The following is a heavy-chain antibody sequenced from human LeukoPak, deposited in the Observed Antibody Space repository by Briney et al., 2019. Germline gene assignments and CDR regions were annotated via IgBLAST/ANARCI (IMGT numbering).Heavy chain of an antibody. D-gene: IGHD2-2*01. Sequence: ASVKVSCKASGYTFTSYGISWVRQAPGQGLEWMGWISGYNGNTNYAQKFQGRVTMTTDTSGSTAYMELRSLRSDDTAVYYCARVRYQLLEYFDYWGQGTLVTVSS. CDR2: ISGYNGNT. CDR3: ARVRYQLLEYFDY. CDR1: GYTFTSYG. V-gene: IGHV1-18*01. J-gene: IGHJ4*02.